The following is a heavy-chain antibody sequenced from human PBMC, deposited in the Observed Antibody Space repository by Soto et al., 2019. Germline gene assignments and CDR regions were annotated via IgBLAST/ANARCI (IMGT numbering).Heavy chain of an antibody. CDR3: ARDAFGFSGSYGYYYYGMDV. CDR1: GYTFTGYY. D-gene: IGHD1-26*01. J-gene: IGHJ6*02. V-gene: IGHV1-2*04. Sequence: ASVKVSCKASGYTFTGYYMHWVRQAPGQGLEWMGWINPNSGGTNYAQKFQGWVTMTRDTSISTAYMELSRLRSDDTAVYYCARDAFGFSGSYGYYYYGMDVWGQGTTVTVSS. CDR2: INPNSGGT.